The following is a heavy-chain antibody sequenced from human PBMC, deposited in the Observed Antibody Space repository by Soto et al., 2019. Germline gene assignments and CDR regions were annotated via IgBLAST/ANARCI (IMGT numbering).Heavy chain of an antibody. CDR3: ARASTTATTDWFEP. J-gene: IGHJ5*02. V-gene: IGHV4-30-4*01. CDR1: GGSISSGDHC. D-gene: IGHD4-17*01. CDR2: IYNSGNT. Sequence: PSETLSLTCTVSGGSISSGDHCWSWIRQPPGKGLEWIGYIYNSGNTYYNASLKSRVTISVDTSKNQFSLKLSSVTAADTAVYYCARASTTATTDWFEPWGQGTLVTVSS.